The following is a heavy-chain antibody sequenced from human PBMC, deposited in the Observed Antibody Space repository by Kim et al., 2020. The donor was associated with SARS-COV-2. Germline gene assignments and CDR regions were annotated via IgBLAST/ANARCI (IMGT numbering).Heavy chain of an antibody. Sequence: SETLSLTCTVSGGSISSSSYYWGWIRQPPGKGLEWIGSIYYCGSTYYNPSLKSRVTISVDTSKNQFSLKLSSVTAAYTAVYYCARSAITMVRGYLYYYGMDVWGQGRKVTVSS. CDR2: IYYCGST. J-gene: IGHJ6*02. CDR1: GGSISSSSYY. D-gene: IGHD3-10*01. CDR3: ARSAITMVRGYLYYYGMDV. V-gene: IGHV4-39*01.